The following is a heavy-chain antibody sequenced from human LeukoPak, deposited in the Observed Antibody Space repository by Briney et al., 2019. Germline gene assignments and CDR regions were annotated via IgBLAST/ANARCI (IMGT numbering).Heavy chain of an antibody. V-gene: IGHV1-8*01. CDR3: AREPGRYFDWLLSGGTDY. CDR2: MNPNSGNT. J-gene: IGHJ4*02. D-gene: IGHD3-9*01. CDR1: GYTFTSYD. Sequence: ASVKVSCKASGYTFTSYDINWVRQATGQGLEWMGWMNPNSGNTGYAQKFQGRVTMTRNTSISTAYMERSSLRSEDTAVYYCAREPGRYFDWLLSGGTDYWGQGTLVTVSS.